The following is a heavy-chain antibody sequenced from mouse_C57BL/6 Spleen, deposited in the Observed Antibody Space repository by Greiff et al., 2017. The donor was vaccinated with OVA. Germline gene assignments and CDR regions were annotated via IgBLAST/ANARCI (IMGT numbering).Heavy chain of an antibody. V-gene: IGHV2-9-1*01. CDR3: ARNAYGSSYDYWYFDV. Sequence: VHLVESGPGLVAPSQSLSITCTVSGFSLTSYAISWVRQPPGKGLEWLGVIWTGGGTNYNSALKSRLSISKDNSKSQVFLKMNSLQTDDTARYYCARNAYGSSYDYWYFDVWGTGTTVTVSS. CDR2: IWTGGGT. CDR1: GFSLTSYA. J-gene: IGHJ1*03. D-gene: IGHD1-1*01.